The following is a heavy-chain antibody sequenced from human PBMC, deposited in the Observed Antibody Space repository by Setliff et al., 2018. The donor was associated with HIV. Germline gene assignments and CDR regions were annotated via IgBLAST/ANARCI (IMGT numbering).Heavy chain of an antibody. CDR3: ARDLVAAFDI. J-gene: IGHJ3*02. Sequence: PSETLSLTCSVSGASISSGGYYWSWIRQHPGKGLEWIGCIYYSGSTYYNPSLKSRVTISEDTSKNQFSLKLSSVTSAATAVDYCARDLVAAFDIWGQGTMVTASS. V-gene: IGHV4-31*03. CDR1: GASISSGGYY. CDR2: IYYSGST.